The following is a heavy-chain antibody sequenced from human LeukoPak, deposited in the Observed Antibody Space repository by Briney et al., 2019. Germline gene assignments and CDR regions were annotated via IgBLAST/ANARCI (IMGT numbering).Heavy chain of an antibody. CDR3: ARVARWFGELINAFDS. V-gene: IGHV4-31*03. Sequence: SQTLSLTCTVSCGSLTIVCYYWSWILQPPWKGLDGSWFIFYSGKPYKKPSLKSRDTISVDTYKNQFSLKLSSVTAADTAVYYCARVARWFGELINAFDSWGQGTMVTVSS. D-gene: IGHD3-10*01. CDR2: IFYSGKP. J-gene: IGHJ3*02. CDR1: CGSLTIVCYY.